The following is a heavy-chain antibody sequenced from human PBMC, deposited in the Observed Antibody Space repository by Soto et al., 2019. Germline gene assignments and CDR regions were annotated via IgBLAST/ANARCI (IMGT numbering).Heavy chain of an antibody. CDR1: GGSVSSGSHY. J-gene: IGHJ4*02. Sequence: SETLSLTCTVSGGSVSSGSHYWSWIRQPPGKGLEWIGYIYYSGSTNYNPSLKSRVTISVDTSKNQFSLKLSSVTAADTAVYYCARDRDWPSPRLDYWGQGSLVTVSS. V-gene: IGHV4-61*01. CDR2: IYYSGST. CDR3: ARDRDWPSPRLDY. D-gene: IGHD2-21*01.